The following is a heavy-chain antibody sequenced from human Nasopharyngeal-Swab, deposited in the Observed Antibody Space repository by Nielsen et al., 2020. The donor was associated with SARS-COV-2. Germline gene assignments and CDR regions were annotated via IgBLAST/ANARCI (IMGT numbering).Heavy chain of an antibody. V-gene: IGHV3-53*01. J-gene: IGHJ4*02. CDR3: ASRGYTSSTVGVY. D-gene: IGHD6-13*01. Sequence: GGSLRLSCAASGFTVSSNYISWVRQAPGKGLEWVSVISGRGDTYYADSVKGRFTISRDNSKNTLYLQMNSLRAEDTAVYYCASRGYTSSTVGVYWGQGTLVTVSS. CDR2: ISGRGDT. CDR1: GFTVSSNY.